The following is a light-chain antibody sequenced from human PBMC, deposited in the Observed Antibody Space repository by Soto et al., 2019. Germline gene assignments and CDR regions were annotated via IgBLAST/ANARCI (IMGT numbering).Light chain of an antibody. CDR2: WAS. CDR3: QQYYDTLRT. Sequence: DVVMTQSHDSLAVSLGERATINCRSSQSVLFRSNNKNYVAWYQQNAGQPPNLLLSWASSRESGAPDRFSGSVSGTDCTLTISSLQAEDVAVYYCQQYYDTLRTFGQGPKVEIK. V-gene: IGKV4-1*01. CDR1: QSVLFRSNNKNY. J-gene: IGKJ1*01.